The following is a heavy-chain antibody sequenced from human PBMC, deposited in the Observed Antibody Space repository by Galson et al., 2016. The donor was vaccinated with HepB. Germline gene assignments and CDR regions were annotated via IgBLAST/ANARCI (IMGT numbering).Heavy chain of an antibody. CDR2: IYYSGRP. V-gene: IGHV4-59*01. CDR3: ARDDSGGWYGFHYGMDV. Sequence: SETLSLTCTASGASISGYYLSWIRQPPGKGLEWIGYIYYSGRPNYNPSLKSRVTISVDTSKNQFSLKLSSVTAADTAVYYCARDDSGGWYGFHYGMDVWGQGTTVTVSS. J-gene: IGHJ6*02. CDR1: GASISGYY. D-gene: IGHD6-19*01.